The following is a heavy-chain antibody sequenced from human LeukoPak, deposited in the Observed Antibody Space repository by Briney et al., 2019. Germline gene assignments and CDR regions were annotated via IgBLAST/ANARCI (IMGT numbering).Heavy chain of an antibody. CDR2: ISYDGSNK. CDR3: ASGWLQLCY. D-gene: IGHD5-24*01. Sequence: QSGGSLRLSCAASGFTFSSYGMHWVRQAPGKGLEWVAVISYDGSNKYYADSVKGRFTISRDNSKNTLYLQMNSLRAEDTAVHYCASGWLQLCYWGQGTLVTVSS. J-gene: IGHJ4*02. V-gene: IGHV3-30*03. CDR1: GFTFSSYG.